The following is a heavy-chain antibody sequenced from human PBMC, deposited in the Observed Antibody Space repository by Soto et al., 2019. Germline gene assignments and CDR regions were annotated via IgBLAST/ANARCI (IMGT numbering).Heavy chain of an antibody. CDR2: ISAYNGNT. J-gene: IGHJ6*02. Sequence: GASVKVSCTASGYTFTSYGISWVRQAPGQGLEWMGWISAYNGNTNYAQKLQGRVTMTTDTSTSTAYMELRSLRSDDTAVYYCACDEYSSSSRGMDVWGQGTTVTVSS. D-gene: IGHD6-6*01. V-gene: IGHV1-18*01. CDR3: ACDEYSSSSRGMDV. CDR1: GYTFTSYG.